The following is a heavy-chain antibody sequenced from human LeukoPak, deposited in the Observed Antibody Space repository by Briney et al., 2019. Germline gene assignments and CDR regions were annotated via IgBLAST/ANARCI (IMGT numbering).Heavy chain of an antibody. CDR1: GFTFSSYE. V-gene: IGHV3-48*03. CDR3: ARGVFYSSSSSFDY. D-gene: IGHD6-6*01. CDR2: ISSSGSTI. J-gene: IGHJ4*02. Sequence: PGGSLRLSCAASGFTFSSYEMNWVRQAPGKGLEWVSYISSSGSTIYYADSVKGRFTISRDNAKNSLYLQMNSLRAEDTAVYYCARGVFYSSSSSFDYWGQGTLVTVSS.